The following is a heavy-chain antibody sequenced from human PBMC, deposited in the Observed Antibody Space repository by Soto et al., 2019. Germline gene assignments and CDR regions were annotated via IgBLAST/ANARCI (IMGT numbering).Heavy chain of an antibody. CDR1: GFTFSSYG. V-gene: IGHV3-30*18. CDR2: ISYDGSNK. CDR3: AKVVDNWNWDYYMDV. D-gene: IGHD1-7*01. J-gene: IGHJ6*03. Sequence: QVQLVESGGGVVQPGRSLRLSCAASGFTFSSYGMHWVRQAPGKGLEWVAVISYDGSNKYYADSVKGRFTISRDNSKNTLYLQMNSLRAEDTAVYYCAKVVDNWNWDYYMDVWGKGTTVTVSS.